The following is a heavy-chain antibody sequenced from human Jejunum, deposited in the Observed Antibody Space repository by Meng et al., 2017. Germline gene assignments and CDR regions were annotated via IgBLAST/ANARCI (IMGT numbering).Heavy chain of an antibody. V-gene: IGHV1-2*06. CDR1: GYTFTDYY. CDR3: ARELISYAFDY. J-gene: IGHJ4*02. Sequence: VRWGPARAEVTEPGASVKVSCKASGYTFTDYYLYWVRQAPGQGLEWMGRINTRTGGTIYTQKFYGRVTMTRDTSISTAYMELSRLRSDDTAVYYCARELISYAFDYWGQGSLVTVSS. CDR2: INTRTGGT. D-gene: IGHD1-26*01.